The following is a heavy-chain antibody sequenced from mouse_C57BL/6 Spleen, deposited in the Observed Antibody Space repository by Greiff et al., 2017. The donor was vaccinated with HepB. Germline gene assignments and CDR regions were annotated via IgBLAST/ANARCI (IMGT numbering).Heavy chain of an antibody. J-gene: IGHJ4*01. CDR3: TRSDYGAMDY. CDR1: GYTFTDYE. Sequence: QVQLKESGAELVRPGASVTLSCKASGYTFTDYEMHWVKQTPVHGLEWIGAIDPETGGTAYNQKFKGKAILTADKSSSTAYMELRSLTSEDSAVYYCTRSDYGAMDYWGQVTSVTVSS. CDR2: IDPETGGT. V-gene: IGHV1-15*01. D-gene: IGHD2-13*01.